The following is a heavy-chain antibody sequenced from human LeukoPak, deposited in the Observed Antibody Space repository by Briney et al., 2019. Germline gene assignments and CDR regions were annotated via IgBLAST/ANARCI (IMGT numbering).Heavy chain of an antibody. J-gene: IGHJ4*02. CDR3: ARVVKGSYYDFWSAFDY. D-gene: IGHD3-3*01. CDR2: IYYSGST. V-gene: IGHV4-59*01. Sequence: SQTLSLTCTVSGGSISSNYWSWIRQPPGKGLEWIGYIYYSGSTNYNPSLKSRVTISVDTSKNQFSLNLSSVTAADTAVYYCARVVKGSYYDFWSAFDYWGQGTLVTVSS. CDR1: GGSISSNY.